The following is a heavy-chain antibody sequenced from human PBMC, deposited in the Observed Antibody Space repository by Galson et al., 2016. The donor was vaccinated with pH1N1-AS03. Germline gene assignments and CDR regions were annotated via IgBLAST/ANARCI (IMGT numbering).Heavy chain of an antibody. CDR2: IYPGTSDT. J-gene: IGHJ4*02. CDR3: ARQVRDGYNDYFDY. CDR1: GYIFTSYW. V-gene: IGHV5-51*01. Sequence: QSGAEVKKPGESLKIPCKTSGYIFTSYWVAWVRHMPGKGLEWMGIIYPGTSDTRYTPSFQGQVTISADRSINTAYLQWSSLMASDTAIYYCARQVRDGYNDYFDYWGQGILVTVSS. D-gene: IGHD5-24*01.